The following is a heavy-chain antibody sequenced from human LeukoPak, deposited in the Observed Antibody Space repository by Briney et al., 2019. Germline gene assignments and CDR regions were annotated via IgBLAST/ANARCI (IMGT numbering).Heavy chain of an antibody. D-gene: IGHD2-15*01. V-gene: IGHV1-46*01. CDR2: INPSGGST. J-gene: IGHJ5*02. Sequence: ASVKVSCKASGYTFTSYYMHWVRQAPGQGLEWMGIINPSGGSTSYAQKFQGRVTMTRDMSTSTVYMELSSLRSEDTAAYYCARGILGYLSRFDPWGQGTLVTVSS. CDR3: ARGILGYLSRFDP. CDR1: GYTFTSYY.